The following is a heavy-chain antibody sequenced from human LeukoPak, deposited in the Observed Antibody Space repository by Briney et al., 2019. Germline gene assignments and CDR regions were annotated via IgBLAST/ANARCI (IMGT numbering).Heavy chain of an antibody. CDR3: AREQDYGGNSDAFDI. V-gene: IGHV4-59*01. Sequence: SETLSLTCTVSGGSISSYYWSWIRQPPGKGLEWIGYFYYSGSTNYNPSLKSRVTISVDTSKNQFSLKLSSVTAADTAVYYCAREQDYGGNSDAFDIWGQGTMVTVSS. J-gene: IGHJ3*02. CDR2: FYYSGST. D-gene: IGHD4-23*01. CDR1: GGSISSYY.